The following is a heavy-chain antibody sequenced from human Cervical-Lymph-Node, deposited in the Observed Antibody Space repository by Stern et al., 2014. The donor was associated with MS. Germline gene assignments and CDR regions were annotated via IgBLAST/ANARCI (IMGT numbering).Heavy chain of an antibody. V-gene: IGHV3-74*01. D-gene: IGHD3-22*01. CDR2: INGAGTIT. CDR1: GFTFSTYW. CDR3: ARTYDSRY. J-gene: IGHJ4*02. Sequence: EVQLVESGGDLVQPGGSLRLSCVASGFTFSTYWMYWVRQAPGKGLVWVSRINGAGTITDYADSVKGRFTISRDDAKNTLYLQMNSLRAEDTAVYYCARTYDSRYWGQGTLVTVSS.